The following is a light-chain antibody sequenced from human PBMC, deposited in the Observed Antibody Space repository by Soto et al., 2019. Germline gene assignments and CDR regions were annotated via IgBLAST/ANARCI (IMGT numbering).Light chain of an antibody. CDR1: QTVGTNF. Sequence: EIVLTQSPGTLSLSPGETATLSCRASQTVGTNFLAWYQQKPGQAPRLLMFGTSNRATDIPDRFGGSGSGTDFTLTISRLEPEDVAVYYCQHYSRTLPWTFGQGTKVHIK. J-gene: IGKJ1*01. V-gene: IGKV3-20*01. CDR2: GTS. CDR3: QHYSRTLPWT.